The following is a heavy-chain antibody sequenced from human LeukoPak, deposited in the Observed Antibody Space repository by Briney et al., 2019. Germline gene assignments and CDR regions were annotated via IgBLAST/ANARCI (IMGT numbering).Heavy chain of an antibody. D-gene: IGHD4-17*01. CDR1: GFAVRTNY. Sequence: GGSLRLSCAASGFAVRTNYMSWVRQPPGKDLEWVSVFYTGGSTYYADSVKGRFTISRDSSKNTVYLLMNNLRAEDTAMYFCARASTVMKPFDYWGQGTLVTVSS. CDR2: FYTGGST. J-gene: IGHJ4*02. V-gene: IGHV3-53*01. CDR3: ARASTVMKPFDY.